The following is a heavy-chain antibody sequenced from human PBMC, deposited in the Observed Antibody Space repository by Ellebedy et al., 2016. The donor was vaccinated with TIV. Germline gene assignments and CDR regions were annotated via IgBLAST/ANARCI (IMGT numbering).Heavy chain of an antibody. J-gene: IGHJ4*02. Sequence: GESLKISCAASGFTFSSYAMSWVRQAPGKGLEWVSAISGSSGSIYYADSVKGRYTISRANSKNTLYLQLNSLRAEDTAVYYCAKAEVDTAMDAGYWGQGTLVTVSS. CDR3: AKAEVDTAMDAGY. CDR2: ISGSSGSI. D-gene: IGHD5-18*01. CDR1: GFTFSSYA. V-gene: IGHV3-23*01.